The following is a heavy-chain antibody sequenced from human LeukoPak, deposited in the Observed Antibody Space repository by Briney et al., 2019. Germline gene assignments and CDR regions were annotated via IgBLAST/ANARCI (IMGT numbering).Heavy chain of an antibody. V-gene: IGHV3-33*08. CDR1: GFTFSSYG. Sequence: GGSLRLSCAASGFTFSSYGMHWVRQAPGKGLEWVAVIWYDGSNKYYADSVEGRFTISRDNSKNTLYLQMNSLRAEDTAVYYCARDGTYYDFWSVLDYWGQGTLVTVSS. CDR3: ARDGTYYDFWSVLDY. D-gene: IGHD3-3*01. CDR2: IWYDGSNK. J-gene: IGHJ4*02.